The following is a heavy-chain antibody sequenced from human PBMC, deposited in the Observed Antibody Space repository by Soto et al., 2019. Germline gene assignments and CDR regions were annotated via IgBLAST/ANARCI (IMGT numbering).Heavy chain of an antibody. CDR1: GGTFSSYT. J-gene: IGHJ6*03. CDR2: IIPILGIA. D-gene: IGHD1-1*01. CDR3: ARCTYNWNDFRYYYYMDV. V-gene: IGHV1-69*02. Sequence: SVKVSCKASGGTFSSYTISWVRQAPGQGLEWMGRIIPILGIANYAQKFQGRVTITADKSTSTAYMELSSLRSEDTAVYYCARCTYNWNDFRYYYYMDVWGKGTTVTVSS.